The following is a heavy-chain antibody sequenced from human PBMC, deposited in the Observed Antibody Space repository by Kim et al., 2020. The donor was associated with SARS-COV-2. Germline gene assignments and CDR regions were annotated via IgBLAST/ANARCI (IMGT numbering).Heavy chain of an antibody. CDR3: ARGEEMATIWAHFHY. V-gene: IGHV4-39*01. Sequence: SETLSLTCTVSVGSISNSAYYWGWIRQPPGRGLEWIGSIYWRGTTYDNPTLKSRVTMSVDTSKNQFSLSLRSVTAADTAVYYCARGEEMATIWAHFHYWGQGIPVTVSS. CDR2: IYWRGTT. D-gene: IGHD3-10*01. CDR1: VGSISNSAYY. J-gene: IGHJ4*02.